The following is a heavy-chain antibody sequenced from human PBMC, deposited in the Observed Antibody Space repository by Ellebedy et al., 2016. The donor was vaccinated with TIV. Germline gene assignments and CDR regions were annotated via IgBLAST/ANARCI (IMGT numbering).Heavy chain of an antibody. CDR2: ISGSISYI. D-gene: IGHD6-19*01. CDR1: GFTFSSYT. CDR3: AAGYSGGLYGIDH. V-gene: IGHV3-21*01. Sequence: PGGSLRLSCAASGFTFSSYTINWVRQAPGKGLEWVSSISGSISYIYYADSVKGRFTISRDNAQNSLYLQMNSLRDEDTAMYYCAAGYSGGLYGIDHWGQGTLVIVSS. J-gene: IGHJ4*02.